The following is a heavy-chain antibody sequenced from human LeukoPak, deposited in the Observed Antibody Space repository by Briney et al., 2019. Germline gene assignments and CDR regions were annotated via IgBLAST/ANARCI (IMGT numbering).Heavy chain of an antibody. CDR3: ARDRPSTTDGY. CDR2: IIPILGIA. D-gene: IGHD4-17*01. Sequence: ASVKVSCKASVGTFSSYAISWVRQAPGQGLEWMGRIIPILGIANYAQKFQGRVTITADKSTSTAYMVLSSLRSEDTAVYYCARDRPSTTDGYWGQGTLVTVSS. CDR1: VGTFSSYA. V-gene: IGHV1-69*04. J-gene: IGHJ4*02.